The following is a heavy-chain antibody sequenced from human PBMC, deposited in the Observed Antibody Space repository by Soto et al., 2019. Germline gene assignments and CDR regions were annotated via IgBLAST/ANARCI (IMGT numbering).Heavy chain of an antibody. Sequence: PSETLSLTCTVAGGSISGFYWSWVRQPAGKGLEWIGRIYSSGATKYNPSLRNRVTMSVDTSTDQYSLNLASMTAADTAVYFCARGPFCGNDCYFDVCGQGTQDTVTS. CDR1: GGSISGFY. J-gene: IGHJ4*02. CDR3: ARGPFCGNDCYFDV. V-gene: IGHV4-4*07. D-gene: IGHD2-21*02. CDR2: IYSSGAT.